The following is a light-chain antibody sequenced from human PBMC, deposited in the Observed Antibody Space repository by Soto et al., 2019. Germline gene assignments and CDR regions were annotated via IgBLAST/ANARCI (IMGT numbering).Light chain of an antibody. J-gene: IGLJ1*01. CDR2: DVS. CDR3: SSYTSSSTLNYV. V-gene: IGLV2-14*01. CDR1: SSDVGGYNY. Sequence: QSALTQPASVSGSPGQSITISCTGTSSDVGGYNYVSWYQQHPGKAPKLMIYDVSNRPSGVSNRFSGSKSCNTASLTISGLQAEDEADYYCSSYTSSSTLNYVFGTGTKLTVL.